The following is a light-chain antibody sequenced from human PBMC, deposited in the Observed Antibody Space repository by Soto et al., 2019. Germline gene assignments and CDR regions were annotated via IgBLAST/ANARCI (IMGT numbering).Light chain of an antibody. V-gene: IGLV2-14*01. Sequence: QSALTQPASVSGSAGQSITISCSGTMRDVGAYNLVSWYQQHPGTAPKRIIYEVRNRPSGISSRFSGSRSGNTSSLTISGLQSEDEGDYYCSSYTSSARVFGGGTKLTVL. CDR2: EVR. CDR3: SSYTSSARV. J-gene: IGLJ3*02. CDR1: MRDVGAYNL.